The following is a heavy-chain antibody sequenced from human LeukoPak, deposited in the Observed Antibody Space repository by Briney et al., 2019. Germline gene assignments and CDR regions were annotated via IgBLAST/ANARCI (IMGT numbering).Heavy chain of an antibody. CDR1: GFTFKNYG. Sequence: GGSLRLSCAASGFTFKNYGMHWVRQAPGKGLEWVAVIWYDGNNRYYADFVKGRFTISRDNSNFTLYLQMNSLRVEDTAVYYCARDGINYYDSSGFFDYWGQGTLVTVSS. J-gene: IGHJ4*02. D-gene: IGHD3-22*01. CDR3: ARDGINYYDSSGFFDY. V-gene: IGHV3-33*01. CDR2: IWYDGNNR.